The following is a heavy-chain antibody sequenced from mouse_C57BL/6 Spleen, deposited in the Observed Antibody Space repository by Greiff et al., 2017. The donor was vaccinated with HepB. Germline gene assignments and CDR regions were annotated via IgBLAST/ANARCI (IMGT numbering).Heavy chain of an antibody. J-gene: IGHJ2*01. CDR3: ARDWDDFDY. CDR1: GYTFTDYY. Sequence: VQLQQSGAELVRPGASVKLSCKASGYTFTDYYINWVKQRPGQGLEWIARIYPGSGNTYYNGKFKGKATLTADKSSSTAYMQLSSLTSEDSAVYFCARDWDDFDYWGQGTTLTVSS. V-gene: IGHV1-76*01. CDR2: IYPGSGNT. D-gene: IGHD4-1*01.